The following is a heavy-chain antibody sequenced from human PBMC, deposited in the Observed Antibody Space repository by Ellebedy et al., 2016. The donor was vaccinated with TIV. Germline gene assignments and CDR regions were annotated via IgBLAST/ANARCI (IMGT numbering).Heavy chain of an antibody. V-gene: IGHV1-2*02. CDR3: AGSSGYRNWFDP. CDR2: INPNSGGT. Sequence: ASVKVSCKASGYTFTGYYMHWVRQAPGQGLEWMGWINPNSGGTNYAQKFQGRVTMTRDTSISTAYMELSRLRSDDTAVYYCAGSSGYRNWFDPWGQGTLVTVSS. J-gene: IGHJ5*02. D-gene: IGHD3-22*01. CDR1: GYTFTGYY.